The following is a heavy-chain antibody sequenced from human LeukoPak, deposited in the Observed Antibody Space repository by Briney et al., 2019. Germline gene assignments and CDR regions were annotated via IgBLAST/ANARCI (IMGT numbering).Heavy chain of an antibody. Sequence: SGTLSLACTVSGASISSSYWSWVRQPPGKRLEWIGFIYYSGSTNSNPSLKSRVTISADTSKNQFSLKLSSVTAADTALYYCVRGNYDNRGYSNAFDIWGQGAMVTVSS. CDR3: VRGNYDNRGYSNAFDI. CDR2: IYYSGST. CDR1: GASISSSY. V-gene: IGHV4-59*01. J-gene: IGHJ3*02. D-gene: IGHD3-22*01.